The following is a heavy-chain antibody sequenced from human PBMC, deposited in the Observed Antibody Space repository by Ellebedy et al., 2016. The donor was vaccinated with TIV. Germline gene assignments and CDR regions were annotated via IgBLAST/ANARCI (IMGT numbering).Heavy chain of an antibody. CDR2: ISHSGST. CDR3: ARWVGHFDF. J-gene: IGHJ4*02. V-gene: IGHV4-39*07. CDR1: GGSISSGGNY. Sequence: MPGGSLRLSCTVSGGSISSGGNYWTWIRQPPGKGLEWIGRISHSGSTYYNPSLKSRVTMSVDTSKNQFSLKLSSVTTADTAVYYCARWVGHFDFWGQGAQVTVSS. D-gene: IGHD1-26*01.